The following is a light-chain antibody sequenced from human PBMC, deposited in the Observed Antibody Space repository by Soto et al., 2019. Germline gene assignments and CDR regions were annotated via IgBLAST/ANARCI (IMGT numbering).Light chain of an antibody. CDR2: AAS. J-gene: IGKJ1*01. Sequence: QMTQSPSSVSEPVGARVSITCRAGHGISSWLAWYQQKPGKAPKLLIYAASSLQSGVPSRFSGSGSGTEFNLTISNLQPDDFATYYCQQYNSFSWTFGQGTKVDI. CDR3: QQYNSFSWT. V-gene: IGKV1-12*01. CDR1: HGISSW.